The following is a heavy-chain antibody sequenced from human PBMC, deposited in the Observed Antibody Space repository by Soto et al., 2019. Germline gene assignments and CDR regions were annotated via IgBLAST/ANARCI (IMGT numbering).Heavy chain of an antibody. V-gene: IGHV3-30*03. Sequence: QVQLVESGGGVVQPGRSLRLSCAASGFTFSSYGMHWVRQAPGKGLEWVAVISYDGSNKYYADSVKGRFTISRDNSKNTLYLEMNSLRAEDTAVYYCATEMGGLILVGEGAFDIWGQGTMVTVSS. CDR3: ATEMGGLILVGEGAFDI. J-gene: IGHJ3*02. CDR1: GFTFSSYG. D-gene: IGHD2-21*01. CDR2: ISYDGSNK.